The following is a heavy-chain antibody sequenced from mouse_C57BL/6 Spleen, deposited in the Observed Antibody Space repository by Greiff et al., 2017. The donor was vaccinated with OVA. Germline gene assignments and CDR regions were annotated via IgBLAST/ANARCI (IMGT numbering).Heavy chain of an antibody. CDR1: GYAFSSSW. J-gene: IGHJ3*01. CDR2: IYPGDGDT. CDR3: ASQLTGTLAWFAY. V-gene: IGHV1-82*01. Sequence: VQLKESGPELVKPGASVKISCKASGYAFSSSWMNWVKQRPGKGLEWIGRIYPGDGDTNYNGKCKGKATLTADKSSSTAYMQLSSLTSEDSAVYFCASQLTGTLAWFAYWGQGTLVTVSA. D-gene: IGHD4-1*01.